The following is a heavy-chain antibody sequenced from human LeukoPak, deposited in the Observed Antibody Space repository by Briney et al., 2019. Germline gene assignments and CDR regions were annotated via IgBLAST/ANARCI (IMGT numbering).Heavy chain of an antibody. V-gene: IGHV3-9*03. CDR1: GFTFDDYA. D-gene: IGHD1-26*01. CDR3: AKGMGGSPHYYFDY. J-gene: IGHJ4*02. Sequence: GRSLRLSCAASGFTFDDYAMHWVRQAPGKGLEWVSGISWNSGSIGYADSVKGRFTISRDNAKNSLYLQMNSLRAEDMALYYCAKGMGGSPHYYFDYWGQGTLVTVSS. CDR2: ISWNSGSI.